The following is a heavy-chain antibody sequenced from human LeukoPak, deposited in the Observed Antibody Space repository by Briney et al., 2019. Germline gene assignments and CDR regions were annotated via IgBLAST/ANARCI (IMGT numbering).Heavy chain of an antibody. CDR2: MCYSGST. CDR1: GGSISSSSYY. V-gene: IGHV4-39*01. Sequence: SETLSLTCTVSGGSISSSSYYWGWIRQPPGKGLEWIGSMCYSGSTYYNPSLKSRVTISVDTSKNQFSLKLSSVTAADTAVYYCARSGVYYDSSGYYPNYFDHWGQGTLVTVSS. J-gene: IGHJ4*02. D-gene: IGHD3-22*01. CDR3: ARSGVYYDSSGYYPNYFDH.